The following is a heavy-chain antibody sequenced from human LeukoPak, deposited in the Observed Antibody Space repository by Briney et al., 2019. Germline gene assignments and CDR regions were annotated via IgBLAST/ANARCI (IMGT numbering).Heavy chain of an antibody. Sequence: ASVKVSCKASGYTFTSYYMHWVRQAPGQGLEWMGIINPSGGSTSYAQKFQGRVTMTRDTSTSTVYMELSSLRSEDTAVYYCAVLYSSGWYFGYRGQGTLVTVSS. CDR2: INPSGGST. V-gene: IGHV1-46*01. CDR3: AVLYSSGWYFGY. J-gene: IGHJ4*02. D-gene: IGHD6-19*01. CDR1: GYTFTSYY.